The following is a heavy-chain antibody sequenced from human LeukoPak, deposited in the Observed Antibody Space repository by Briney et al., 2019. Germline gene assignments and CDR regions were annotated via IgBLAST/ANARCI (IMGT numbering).Heavy chain of an antibody. J-gene: IGHJ5*02. Sequence: GGSLRLSCAASGFTFNDYYMSWIRQAPGKGLEWLSYINIGGTNTHYADSVKGRFTISRHNAKKSLYLEMNNLRAEDTAVYYCATDGAGFDTWGQGVLVTVSS. CDR3: ATDGAGFDT. V-gene: IGHV3-11*01. CDR1: GFTFNDYY. CDR2: INIGGTNT.